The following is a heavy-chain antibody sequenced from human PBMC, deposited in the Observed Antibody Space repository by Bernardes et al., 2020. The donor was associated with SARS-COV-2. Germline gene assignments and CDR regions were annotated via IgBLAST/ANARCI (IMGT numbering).Heavy chain of an antibody. Sequence: GGSLRLSCAASGFTFSTYSMNWVRQAPGKGLEWVSSISSSSTYIYYTDSVKGRFTISRDNAKNSLYLQISGLRADDTAVYYCATSVYSGSYQYWSQGTLVTVSS. J-gene: IGHJ4*02. D-gene: IGHD1-26*01. CDR2: ISSSSTYI. CDR1: GFTFSTYS. CDR3: ATSVYSGSYQY. V-gene: IGHV3-21*01.